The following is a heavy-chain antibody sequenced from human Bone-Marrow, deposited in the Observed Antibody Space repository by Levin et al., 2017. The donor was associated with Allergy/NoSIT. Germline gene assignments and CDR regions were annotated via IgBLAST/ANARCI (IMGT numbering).Heavy chain of an antibody. CDR3: ARENRGYGDSSGYYRNGLDV. J-gene: IGHJ6*02. CDR1: GGSISSGGYY. D-gene: IGHD3-22*01. Sequence: SETLSLTCTVSGGSISSGGYYWSWIRQRPGKGLEWIGYIYYSGSTYYNPSLKSRVTISVDTSKNQFSLKLSSVTAADTAVYYCARENRGYGDSSGYYRNGLDVWGQGTTVTVSS. CDR2: IYYSGST. V-gene: IGHV4-31*03.